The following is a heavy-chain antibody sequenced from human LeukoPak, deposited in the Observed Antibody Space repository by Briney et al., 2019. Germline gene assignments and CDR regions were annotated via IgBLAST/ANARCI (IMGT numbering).Heavy chain of an antibody. CDR1: GGTFSSYG. CDR2: ISPYNGNT. J-gene: IGHJ4*02. Sequence: ASVKVSCKASGGTFSSYGFSWVRQAPGQGLEWMGWISPYNGNTNYAQRFQGRVTMTTDTSTSTAYMELRSLRFDDTAVYYCARDGGYFDYWGRGTLVTVSS. V-gene: IGHV1-18*01. CDR3: ARDGGYFDY.